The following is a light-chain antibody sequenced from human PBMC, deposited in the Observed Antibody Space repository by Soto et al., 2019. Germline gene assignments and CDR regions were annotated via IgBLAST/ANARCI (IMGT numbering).Light chain of an antibody. CDR3: QQRSNWPFT. CDR2: DAS. V-gene: IGKV3-11*01. CDR1: QSVGTY. J-gene: IGKJ3*01. Sequence: EMVLTQSPATLSLSPGERATLSCSASQSVGTYLAWYQQKPGQAPTLLIYDASKRATGIPARFSGSGSGTDFTLTISSLEPEDSAVYYCQQRSNWPFTFGPGTKMDIK.